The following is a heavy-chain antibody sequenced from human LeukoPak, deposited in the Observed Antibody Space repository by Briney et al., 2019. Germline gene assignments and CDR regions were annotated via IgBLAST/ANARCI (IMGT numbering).Heavy chain of an antibody. CDR2: IRGSGGST. CDR3: AKTLGDFWSGYYTD. D-gene: IGHD3-3*01. CDR1: GFTFSSYA. Sequence: GGSLRLSCAASGFTFSSYAMSWVRQAPGKGLEWVSAIRGSGGSTYYADSVKGRFTISRDNSKNTLYLQMNSLRAEDTAVYYCAKTLGDFWSGYYTDWGQGTLVTVSS. V-gene: IGHV3-23*01. J-gene: IGHJ4*02.